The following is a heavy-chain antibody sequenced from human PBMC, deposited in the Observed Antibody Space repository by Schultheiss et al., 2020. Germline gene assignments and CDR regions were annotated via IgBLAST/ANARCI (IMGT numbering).Heavy chain of an antibody. CDR1: GGSISSYY. Sequence: SQTLSLTCTVSGGSISSYYWSWIRQPPGKGLEWIGYIYYSGSTNYNPSLKSRVTISVDTSKNQFSLKLSSVTAADTAVYYCASRSSSWYFFWFQHWGQGTLVTVSS. CDR2: IYYSGST. V-gene: IGHV4-59*01. J-gene: IGHJ1*01. D-gene: IGHD6-13*01. CDR3: ASRSSSWYFFWFQH.